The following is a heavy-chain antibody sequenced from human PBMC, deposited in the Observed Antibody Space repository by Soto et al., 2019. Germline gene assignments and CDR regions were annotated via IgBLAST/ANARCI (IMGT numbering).Heavy chain of an antibody. Sequence: ASVKVSCKASGYTFTGYYMHWVRQAPGQGLEWMGWINPNSGGTNYAQKFQGWVTMTRDTSISTAYMELSRLRSDDTAVYYCARVAEAGYNWFDPWGQGTLVTVSS. D-gene: IGHD6-13*01. CDR2: INPNSGGT. CDR3: ARVAEAGYNWFDP. V-gene: IGHV1-2*04. J-gene: IGHJ5*02. CDR1: GYTFTGYY.